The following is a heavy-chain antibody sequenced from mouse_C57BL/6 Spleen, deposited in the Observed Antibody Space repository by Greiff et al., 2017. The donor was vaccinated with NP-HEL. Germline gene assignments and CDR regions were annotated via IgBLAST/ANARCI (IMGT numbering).Heavy chain of an antibody. Sequence: EVMLVESGGGFVKPGGSLKLSCAATGFTFSSYTMSWVRQTPERRLEWVATISGGGGNTYYTDSVKGRFTLSRDNAKNTLFLHMNSLRSEDTALFYCSKYGLTDFDYWGQGTTLTVSS. CDR1: GFTFSSYT. J-gene: IGHJ2*01. CDR3: SKYGLTDFDY. CDR2: ISGGGGNT. V-gene: IGHV5-9*01. D-gene: IGHD1-1*02.